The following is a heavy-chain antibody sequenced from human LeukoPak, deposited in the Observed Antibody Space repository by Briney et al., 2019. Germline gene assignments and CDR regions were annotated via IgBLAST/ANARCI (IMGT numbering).Heavy chain of an antibody. CDR3: ARDGGTGTTGFDY. J-gene: IGHJ4*02. Sequence: GGSLRLSCAASGFTVSSNYMSWVRQAPGKGLEWVSVIYSGGSTYYEDSVKGRFTISRDNSKSTLYLQMNSLRAEDTAVYYCARDGGTGTTGFDYWGQGTLVTVSS. D-gene: IGHD1-1*01. CDR2: IYSGGST. CDR1: GFTVSSNY. V-gene: IGHV3-53*01.